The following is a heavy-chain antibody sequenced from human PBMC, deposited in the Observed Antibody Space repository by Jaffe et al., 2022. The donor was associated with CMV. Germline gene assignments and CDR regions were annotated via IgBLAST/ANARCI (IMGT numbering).Heavy chain of an antibody. Sequence: QVQLQESGPGLVKPSETLSLTCSVSGISISRFYWSWIRQAPGRGLEWIGYISDRGSTKYNPSLKSRVTISGDTSKNQFSLEVRSVTAADTAVYYCARADYDFWSDYKVHGPLDYWGQGTLVTVSS. D-gene: IGHD3-3*01. CDR2: ISDRGST. J-gene: IGHJ4*02. V-gene: IGHV4-59*01. CDR1: GISISRFY. CDR3: ARADYDFWSDYKVHGPLDY.